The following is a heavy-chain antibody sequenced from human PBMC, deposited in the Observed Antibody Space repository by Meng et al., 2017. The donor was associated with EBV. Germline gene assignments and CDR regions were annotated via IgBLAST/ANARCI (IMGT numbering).Heavy chain of an antibody. Sequence: QLQLLESCPGEVXXXXXLXLTXPXSGDSISSFYYWGWISQPPGSGLEWIGSVHYTGSTYYSPSLKSRVTVSVDTSKNQFSLRLTSVTAADTAVYYCARPFPSWQSPRLDPFGAWGQGTLVTVSS. CDR3: ARPFPSWQSPRLDPFGA. D-gene: IGHD6-19*01. CDR2: VHYTGST. J-gene: IGHJ5*02. V-gene: IGHV4-39*01. CDR1: GDSISSFYY.